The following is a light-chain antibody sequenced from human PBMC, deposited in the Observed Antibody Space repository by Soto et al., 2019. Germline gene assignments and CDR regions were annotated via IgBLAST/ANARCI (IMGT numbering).Light chain of an antibody. CDR2: DAS. V-gene: IGKV3-11*01. Sequence: DILLTQSPATLSLSPGERATLSCSASQSFSGYLAWYQQKPGQAPRLLIYDASKRATGIPARFSVRGSGTDFTLTIPSLKPEDFAVYYCQQRSNWPPVITFGQGTRLEIK. CDR1: QSFSGY. CDR3: QQRSNWPPVIT. J-gene: IGKJ5*01.